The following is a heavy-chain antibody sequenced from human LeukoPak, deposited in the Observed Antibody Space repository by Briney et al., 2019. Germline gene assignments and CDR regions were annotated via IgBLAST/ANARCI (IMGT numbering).Heavy chain of an antibody. D-gene: IGHD5-18*01. CDR1: GGPFSDYY. V-gene: IGHV4-34*01. J-gene: IGHJ4*02. CDR3: ARDSVDTAMATDY. CDR2: INHTGST. Sequence: SETLSLTCAVYGGPFSDYYWSWIRQPPGKGLEWIGEINHTGSTNYNPSLKSRVTISVDTSKNQFSLKLSSVTAADTAVYYCARDSVDTAMATDYWGQGTLVTVSS.